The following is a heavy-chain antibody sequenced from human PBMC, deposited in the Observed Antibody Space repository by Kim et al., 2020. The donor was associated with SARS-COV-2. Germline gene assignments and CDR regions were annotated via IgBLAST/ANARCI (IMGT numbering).Heavy chain of an antibody. CDR3: ARALLWFGEHPHWFDP. CDR2: IIPIFGTA. D-gene: IGHD3-10*01. J-gene: IGHJ5*02. CDR1: GGTFSSYA. Sequence: SVKVSCKASGGTFSSYAISWVLQAPGQGLEGMGGIIPIFGTANYAQKFQGRVTITADESTSTAYMELSSLRSEDTAVYYCARALLWFGEHPHWFDPWGQGTLVTVSS. V-gene: IGHV1-69*13.